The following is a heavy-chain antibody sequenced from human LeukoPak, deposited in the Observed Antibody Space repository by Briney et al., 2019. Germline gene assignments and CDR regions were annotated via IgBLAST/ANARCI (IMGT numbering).Heavy chain of an antibody. CDR3: ARFSSLEELSLFRY. V-gene: IGHV3-7*01. CDR1: GFTFSSYS. D-gene: IGHD3-16*02. J-gene: IGHJ4*02. Sequence: PGGSLRLSCAASGFTFSSYSMNWVRQAPGKGLEWLASIKQDGREKKYVDSVKGRFTISRDNAKNSLYLQMNTLRAEDTAVYYCARFSSLEELSLFRYWGQGTLVTVSS. CDR2: IKQDGREK.